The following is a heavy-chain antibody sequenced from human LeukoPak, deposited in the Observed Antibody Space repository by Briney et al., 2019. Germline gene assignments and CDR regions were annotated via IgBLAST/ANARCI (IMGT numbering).Heavy chain of an antibody. J-gene: IGHJ4*02. V-gene: IGHV3-9*02. CDR1: GFTSDDYA. CDR3: AINGGGDSGYGNFDY. CDR2: INWNSDSI. D-gene: IGHD5-12*01. Sequence: GGSLRLSCAVSGFTSDDYAMHWVRQVPGKGLEWVSGINWNSDSIGYADSVKGRFTTSRDNAKNSLYLQMNSLRAEDTAFYYCAINGGGDSGYGNFDYWGQGTLVTVSS.